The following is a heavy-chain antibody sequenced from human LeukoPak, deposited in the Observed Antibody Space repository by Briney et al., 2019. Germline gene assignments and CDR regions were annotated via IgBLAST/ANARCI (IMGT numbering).Heavy chain of an antibody. V-gene: IGHV4-30-2*01. CDR3: AASPYYYSSGGMDV. D-gene: IGHD3-10*01. CDR1: GGSISSGGYS. CDR2: IYHSGST. J-gene: IGHJ6*02. Sequence: SETLSLTCAVSGGSISSGGYSWSWIRQPPGKGLEWIGYIYHSGSTYYNPSLKSRVTISVDRSKNQFSLKLSSVTAADTAVYYCAASPYYYSSGGMDVWGQGTTVTVSS.